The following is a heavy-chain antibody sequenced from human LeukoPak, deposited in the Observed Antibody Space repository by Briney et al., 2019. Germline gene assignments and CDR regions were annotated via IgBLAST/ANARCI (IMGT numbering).Heavy chain of an antibody. CDR1: GFTFSSYS. D-gene: IGHD6-13*01. J-gene: IGHJ4*02. Sequence: GGSRRLSCAASGFTFSSYSMNWVRQAPGKGLEWVSSISSSSNYIYYADSVKGRFTMSRDNAKNSLYLQMNSLRAEDTAVYYCARVLEAASFDYWGQGTPVTVSS. CDR2: ISSSSNYI. CDR3: ARVLEAASFDY. V-gene: IGHV3-21*01.